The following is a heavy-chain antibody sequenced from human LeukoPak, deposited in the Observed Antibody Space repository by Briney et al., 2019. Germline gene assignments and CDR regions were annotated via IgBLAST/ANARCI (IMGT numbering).Heavy chain of an antibody. CDR2: IIPILGIA. V-gene: IGHV1-69*04. CDR3: ARARAIDI. CDR1: RGTFSSYA. Sequence: ASPRVSCEAPRGTFSSYAIRGVRQDPGQGLEWMGRIIPILGIANYAQKFQGRVTITADKSTSTAYMELSSLRSEDTAVYYCARARAIDIWGQGTMVTVSS. J-gene: IGHJ3*02.